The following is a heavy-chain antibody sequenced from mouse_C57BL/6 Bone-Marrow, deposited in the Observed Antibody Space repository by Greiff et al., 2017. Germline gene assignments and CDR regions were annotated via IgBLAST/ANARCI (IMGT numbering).Heavy chain of an antibody. Sequence: EVKLMESGGGLVQPGGSMKLSCVASGFTFSNYWMNWVRQSPEKGLEWVAQIRLKSDNYATHYAESVKGRFTISRDDSKSSVYLQMNNLRAEDTGIYYCTGYGNYGVAYWGQGTLVTVSA. CDR1: GFTFSNYW. V-gene: IGHV6-3*01. CDR3: TGYGNYGVAY. J-gene: IGHJ3*01. CDR2: IRLKSDNYAT. D-gene: IGHD2-1*01.